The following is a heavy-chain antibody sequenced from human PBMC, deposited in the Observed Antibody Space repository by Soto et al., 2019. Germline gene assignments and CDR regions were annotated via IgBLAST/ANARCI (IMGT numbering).Heavy chain of an antibody. CDR3: ARDRYDSSSYGMDV. J-gene: IGHJ6*02. D-gene: IGHD3-22*01. CDR1: GFTFSSYA. V-gene: IGHV3-30-3*01. Sequence: VQLVESGGGVVQPGRSLRLSCAASGFTFSSYAMHWVRQAPGKGLEWVAVISYDGSNKYYADSVKGRFTISRDNSKNTLYLQMNSLRAEDTAVYYCARDRYDSSSYGMDVWGQGTTVTVSS. CDR2: ISYDGSNK.